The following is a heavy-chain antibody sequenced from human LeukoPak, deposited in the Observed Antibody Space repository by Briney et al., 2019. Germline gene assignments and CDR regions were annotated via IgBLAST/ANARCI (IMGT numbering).Heavy chain of an antibody. V-gene: IGHV3-30*02. Sequence: GGSLRLSCAASGFPFSSYSIHWVRQAPGKGLEWVAFIRYDGSNKYYADSVKGRFTISRDNSKNTLYLQMNSLRAEDTAVYYCARPPNTGKWGQGTLVTVSS. J-gene: IGHJ4*02. CDR3: ARPPNTGK. D-gene: IGHD1-14*01. CDR2: IRYDGSNK. CDR1: GFPFSSYS.